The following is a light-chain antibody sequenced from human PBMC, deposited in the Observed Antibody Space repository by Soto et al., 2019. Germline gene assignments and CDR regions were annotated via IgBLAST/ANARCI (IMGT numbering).Light chain of an antibody. V-gene: IGKV1-5*01. Sequence: DIQMTQSPSTLTASVGDRVTINCRASQSINNSLAWYQQKSGSAPKLLISDASNLASGVPSRFSGSGSGTDFTLTCTSLEPDDFATYHCQHCSVFLCIFAQGTKLEIK. J-gene: IGKJ2*04. CDR2: DAS. CDR1: QSINNS. CDR3: QHCSVFLCI.